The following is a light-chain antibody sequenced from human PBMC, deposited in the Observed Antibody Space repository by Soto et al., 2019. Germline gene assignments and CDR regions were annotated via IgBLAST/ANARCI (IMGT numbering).Light chain of an antibody. CDR2: GAS. V-gene: IGKV3-20*01. CDR3: QQYGNSPWT. Sequence: EIVLTQSPGTLSLSPGERATISCRASQSVRSSSLVWYQQKSGQAPRLLIYGASAGATGIPDRCRGSGSGTDFTLTISRLEPEDFAVYYCQQYGNSPWTFGQGTKVEIK. CDR1: QSVRSSS. J-gene: IGKJ1*01.